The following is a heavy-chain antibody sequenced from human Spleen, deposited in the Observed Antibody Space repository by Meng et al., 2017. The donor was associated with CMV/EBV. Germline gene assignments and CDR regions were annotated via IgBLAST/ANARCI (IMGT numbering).Heavy chain of an antibody. CDR3: ARERMTTPDY. D-gene: IGHD4-17*01. V-gene: IGHV3-48*03. CDR1: GFTFSSYE. Sequence: LSLTCAASGFTFSSYEMNWFRQAPGKGLEWVSYISSSGSTIYYADSVKGRFTISRDNAKNSLYLQMNSLRAEDTAVYYCARERMTTPDYWGQGTLVTVSS. CDR2: ISSSGSTI. J-gene: IGHJ4*02.